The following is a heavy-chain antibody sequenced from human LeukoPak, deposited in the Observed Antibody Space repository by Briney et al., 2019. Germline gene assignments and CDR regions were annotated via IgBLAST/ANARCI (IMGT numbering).Heavy chain of an antibody. CDR3: ATYYYDSSGYLYYFDY. J-gene: IGHJ4*02. Sequence: SETLSLTCTVSGGSISSSSSYWGWIRQPPGKGLEWIGSIYYSGSTYYNPSLKSRVTISVDTSKNQFSLKLSSVTAADTAVYYCATYYYDSSGYLYYFDYWGQGTLVTVSS. CDR2: IYYSGST. V-gene: IGHV4-39*01. CDR1: GGSISSSSSY. D-gene: IGHD3-22*01.